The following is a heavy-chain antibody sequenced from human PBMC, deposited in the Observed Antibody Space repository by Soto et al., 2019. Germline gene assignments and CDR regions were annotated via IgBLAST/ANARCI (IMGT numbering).Heavy chain of an antibody. CDR2: IFYSGTT. Sequence: QVQLQESGPGLVKPSQTLSLTCTVSGDSITSGGFYYNWIRQHPGKGLEWIGYIFYSGTTYYNPSLKSRVIMSVDTSKNEFSLRLTSVTAADTAVYYCARDSPHADIAAAMGGPDWGQGIMVTVSS. D-gene: IGHD6-25*01. J-gene: IGHJ4*02. CDR3: ARDSPHADIAAAMGGPD. V-gene: IGHV4-31*03. CDR1: GDSITSGGFY.